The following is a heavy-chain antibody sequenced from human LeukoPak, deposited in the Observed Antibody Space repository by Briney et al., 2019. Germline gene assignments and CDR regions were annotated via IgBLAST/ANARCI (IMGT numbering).Heavy chain of an antibody. V-gene: IGHV1-18*01. CDR2: ISAYNGNT. Sequence: ASVKVSCKASGYTFTSYGISWVQQAPGQGLEWMGWISAYNGNTNYAQNLQGRVTMTTDTSTSTAYMELRSLRSDDTAVYYCARDWVSTPQLDYWGQGTLVTVSS. CDR3: ARDWVSTPQLDY. D-gene: IGHD5/OR15-5a*01. J-gene: IGHJ4*02. CDR1: GYTFTSYG.